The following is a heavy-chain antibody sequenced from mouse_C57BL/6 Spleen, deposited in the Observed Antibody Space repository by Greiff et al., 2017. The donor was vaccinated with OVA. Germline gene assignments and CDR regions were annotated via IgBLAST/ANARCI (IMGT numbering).Heavy chain of an antibody. Sequence: VQLQQPGAELVMPGASVKLSCKASGYTFTSYWMHWVKPRPGQGLEWIGEIDPSDSYTNYNQKFKGKSTLTVDKSSSTAYMQLSSLTSEDSAVYYCARAAYLYYVDYWGQGTTLTVSS. V-gene: IGHV1-69*01. CDR2: IDPSDSYT. CDR3: ARAAYLYYVDY. D-gene: IGHD5-5*01. J-gene: IGHJ2*01. CDR1: GYTFTSYW.